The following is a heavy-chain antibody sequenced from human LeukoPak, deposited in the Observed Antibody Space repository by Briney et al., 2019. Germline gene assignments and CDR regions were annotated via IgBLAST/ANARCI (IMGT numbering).Heavy chain of an antibody. CDR3: ARIKRGYSYFVQTDKNWFDP. CDR2: IIPIFGTA. V-gene: IGHV1-69*05. D-gene: IGHD5-18*01. Sequence: SSVKVSCKASGGTFSSYAISWVRQAPGQGLEWMGGIIPIFGTANYAQKFQGRVTITTDGSTSTAYMELSSLRSEDTAVYYCARIKRGYSYFVQTDKNWFDPWGQGTLVTVSS. CDR1: GGTFSSYA. J-gene: IGHJ5*02.